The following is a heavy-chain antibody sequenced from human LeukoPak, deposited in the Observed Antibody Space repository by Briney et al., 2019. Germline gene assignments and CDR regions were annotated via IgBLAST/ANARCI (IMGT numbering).Heavy chain of an antibody. V-gene: IGHV3-23*01. CDR1: GFTFSSYG. J-gene: IGHJ6*03. Sequence: GGSLRLSCAASGFTFSSYGMSWVRQAPGKGLEWVSAISGSGGSTYYADSVKGRFTISRDNSKNTLYLQMNSLRAEDTAVYYCAKTRGSLLDYYYMDVWGKGTKVTISS. D-gene: IGHD6-25*01. CDR3: AKTRGSLLDYYYMDV. CDR2: ISGSGGST.